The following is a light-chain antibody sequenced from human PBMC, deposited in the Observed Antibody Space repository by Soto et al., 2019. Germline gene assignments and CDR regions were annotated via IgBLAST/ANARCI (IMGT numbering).Light chain of an antibody. V-gene: IGKV1-9*01. CDR3: QQLNSYIT. J-gene: IGKJ5*01. Sequence: DTQLTQSPSFLSASVGDRVTITCRASQVISNYLAWYQQKPGKAPKLLIYAASTLQNGVPSRFSGSGSGTEFTLTIGSLQPEDFATYYCQQLNSYITFGQGTRLEIK. CDR2: AAS. CDR1: QVISNY.